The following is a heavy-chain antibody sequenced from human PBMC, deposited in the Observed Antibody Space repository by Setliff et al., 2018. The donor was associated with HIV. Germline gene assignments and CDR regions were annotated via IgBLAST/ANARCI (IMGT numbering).Heavy chain of an antibody. D-gene: IGHD4-4*01. Sequence: SETLSLTCAVSGGSISSSNWWSWVRQPPGKGLEWIGYICDSGITKYSPSLKSRVTISVDTSKNQFSLKLRSVTAADTAVYYCARVTVTPDFYFYYYMDVWGKGTTVTVSS. CDR1: GGSISSSNW. J-gene: IGHJ6*03. CDR2: ICDSGIT. V-gene: IGHV4-4*02. CDR3: ARVTVTPDFYFYYYMDV.